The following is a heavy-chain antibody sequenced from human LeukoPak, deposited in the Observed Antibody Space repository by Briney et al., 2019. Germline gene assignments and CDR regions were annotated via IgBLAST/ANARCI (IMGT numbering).Heavy chain of an antibody. CDR3: ARGREYSGSYFLGDYFDY. D-gene: IGHD1-26*01. V-gene: IGHV1-18*01. Sequence: GASVKVSCTASGYTFTSYGISWVRQAPGQGLEWMGWISAYNGNTNYAQKLQGRVTMTTDTSTSTAYMELRSLRSDDTAVYYCARGREYSGSYFLGDYFDYWGQGTLVTVSS. CDR2: ISAYNGNT. CDR1: GYTFTSYG. J-gene: IGHJ4*02.